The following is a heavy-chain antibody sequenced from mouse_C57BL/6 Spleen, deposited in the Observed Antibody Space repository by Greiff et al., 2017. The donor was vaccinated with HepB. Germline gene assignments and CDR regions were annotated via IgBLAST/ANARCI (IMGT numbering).Heavy chain of an antibody. J-gene: IGHJ1*03. Sequence: EVQVVESGGGLVQPGGSLSLSCAASGFTFTDYYMSWVRQPPGKALEWLGFIRNKANGYTTEYSASVKGRFTISRDNSQSILYLQMNALRAEDSATYSCARYVTTVGYFDVWGTGTTVTVSS. CDR1: GFTFTDYY. CDR3: ARYVTTVGYFDV. V-gene: IGHV7-3*01. CDR2: IRNKANGYTT. D-gene: IGHD1-1*01.